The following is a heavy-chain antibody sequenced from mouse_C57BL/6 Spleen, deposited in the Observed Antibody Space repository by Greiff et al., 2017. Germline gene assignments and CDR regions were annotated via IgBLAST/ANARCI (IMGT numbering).Heavy chain of an antibody. V-gene: IGHV1-69*01. Sequence: QVQLQQPGAELVMPGASVKLSCKASGYTFTSYWMHWVKQRPGQGLEWIGEIDPSDSYTNYNQKFKGKSTLTVDKSSSTAYMQLSSLTSEDSAVYYCARSEGRGPFAYWGQGTLVTVSA. CDR1: GYTFTSYW. CDR3: ARSEGRGPFAY. CDR2: IDPSDSYT. J-gene: IGHJ3*01. D-gene: IGHD3-3*01.